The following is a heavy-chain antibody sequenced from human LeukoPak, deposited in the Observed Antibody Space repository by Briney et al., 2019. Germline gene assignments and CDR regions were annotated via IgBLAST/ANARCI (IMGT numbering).Heavy chain of an antibody. V-gene: IGHV3-23*01. CDR2: ISGSGGST. Sequence: PGGSLRLSCAASGFTFSHYGMTWVRQAPGKGLEWVSAISGSGGSTYYAGSVKGRFTISRDNSKNTLYLQMNSLRAEDTAVYYCANPIRYFDWLLRGSNDAFDIWGQGTMVTVSS. D-gene: IGHD3-9*01. CDR1: GFTFSHYG. CDR3: ANPIRYFDWLLRGSNDAFDI. J-gene: IGHJ3*02.